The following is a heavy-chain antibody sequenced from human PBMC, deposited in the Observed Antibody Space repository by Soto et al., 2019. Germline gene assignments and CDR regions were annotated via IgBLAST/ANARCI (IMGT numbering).Heavy chain of an antibody. D-gene: IGHD2-2*01. CDR3: ARTYCSSASCYGLYYFGMDV. CDR2: IYYSGST. Sequence: KASETLSLTCTVSSGSVSSHSYYWSWIRQPPGKGLEWIGYIYYSGSTYYNPSLKSQVTISVDTSKNQFSLKLRSVTAADTAVYYCARTYCSSASCYGLYYFGMDVWGQGTTVTVSS. CDR1: SGSVSSHSYY. J-gene: IGHJ6*02. V-gene: IGHV4-61*01.